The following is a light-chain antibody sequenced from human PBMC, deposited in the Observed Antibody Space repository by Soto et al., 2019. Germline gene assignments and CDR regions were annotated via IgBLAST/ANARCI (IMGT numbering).Light chain of an antibody. J-gene: IGLJ1*01. Sequence: QAVVTQPPSVSGAPGQRVTISCTGSSSNIGAGYDVHWYQQLPGTAPKLLIYGNSNRPSGVPDRFSGSKSGTSASLAITGLQAEDEADYYCQSSDSSLSGSYVFGTGTKVTVL. CDR1: SSNIGAGYD. V-gene: IGLV1-40*01. CDR2: GNS. CDR3: QSSDSSLSGSYV.